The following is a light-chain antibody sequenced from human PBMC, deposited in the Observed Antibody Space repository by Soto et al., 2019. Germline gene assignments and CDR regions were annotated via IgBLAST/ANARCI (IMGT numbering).Light chain of an antibody. CDR3: QQYSVWPLT. CDR2: GAS. CDR1: QSVSNN. J-gene: IGKJ4*01. V-gene: IGKV3D-15*01. Sequence: EIVLTQSPATLSVSPGERAALSCRASQSVSNNLAWYQQKPGQPPRLLIFGASTRATGIPARFSGSGSEAEFALTRSTLQSEDFAVYYCQQYSVWPLTFGGGTKVDIK.